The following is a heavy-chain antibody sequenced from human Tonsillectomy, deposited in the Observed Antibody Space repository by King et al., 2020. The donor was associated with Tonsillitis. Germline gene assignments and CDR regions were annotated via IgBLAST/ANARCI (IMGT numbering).Heavy chain of an antibody. CDR3: ARVGGYSYTDFDY. V-gene: IGHV4-59*01. D-gene: IGHD5-18*01. CDR1: GGSISSYY. J-gene: IGHJ4*02. CDR2: IYYSGST. Sequence: VQLQESGPGLVKPSETLSLTCTVSGGSISSYYWSWIRQPPGKGLEWIGYIYYSGSTNYNPSLKSRVTISVDTSKNQFSLKLSSVTAADTAVYYCARVGGYSYTDFDYWGQGTLVTVSS.